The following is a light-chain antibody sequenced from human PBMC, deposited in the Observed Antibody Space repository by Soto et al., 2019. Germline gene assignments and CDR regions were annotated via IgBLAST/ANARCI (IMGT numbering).Light chain of an antibody. J-gene: IGLJ2*01. CDR3: QSYDSSLSGSV. V-gene: IGLV1-40*01. CDR1: SSNIGAGYD. CDR2: NNN. Sequence: QAVVTQPPSVSGAPGQRVTISCTGSSSNIGAGYDVHWYQQLPGTAPKLLIYNNNRRPSGVPDRFSGSKSGTSASLAITGLQAEDEADYHCQSYDSSLSGSVFGGGTKLTVL.